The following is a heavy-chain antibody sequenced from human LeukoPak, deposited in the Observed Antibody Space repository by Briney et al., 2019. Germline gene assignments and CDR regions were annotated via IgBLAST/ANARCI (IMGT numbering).Heavy chain of an antibody. J-gene: IGHJ4*02. CDR3: AKDPTDFDSSGQTYFDY. CDR1: GFTFSSCA. Sequence: GGSLRLSCATSGFTFSSCAMNWVRQAPGKGLEWVSGISAGGGRTFYADSVKGRFTISRDNSKNTLYLQMNSLKAEDTAIYYCAKDPTDFDSSGQTYFDYWGQGTLVTVSS. CDR2: ISAGGGRT. D-gene: IGHD3-22*01. V-gene: IGHV3-23*01.